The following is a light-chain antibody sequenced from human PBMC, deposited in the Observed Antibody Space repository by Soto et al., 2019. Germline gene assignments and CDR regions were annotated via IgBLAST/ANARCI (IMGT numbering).Light chain of an antibody. V-gene: IGKV3-11*01. J-gene: IGKJ4*01. CDR1: PSVSSY. CDR2: DAS. CDR3: QQRSNWL. Sequence: EIVLKQSPATLSLSPGERATLSGRASPSVSSYLAWYQQKPGQAPRLLIYDASNRATGIPARYSRSGSGTDFSLTISSLEPEDFAVYYCQQRSNWLFGGGTKVEIK.